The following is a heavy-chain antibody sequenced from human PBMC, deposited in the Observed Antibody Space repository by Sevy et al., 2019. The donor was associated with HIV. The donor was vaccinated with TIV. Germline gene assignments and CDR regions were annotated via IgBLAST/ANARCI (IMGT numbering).Heavy chain of an antibody. CDR2: IYYYVRI. CDR3: TRVGGLTDYGMDV. CDR1: GGSVSSDTYY. Sequence: SETLSLTCTVSGGSVSSDTYYWTWIRQPPGKGLEFIGYIYYYVRINYNPSLKSRVTISVDTSKNQFSLKVTSVTAADTAFYYCTRVGGLTDYGMDVWGQGTTVTVSS. D-gene: IGHD1-26*01. J-gene: IGHJ6*02. V-gene: IGHV4-61*01.